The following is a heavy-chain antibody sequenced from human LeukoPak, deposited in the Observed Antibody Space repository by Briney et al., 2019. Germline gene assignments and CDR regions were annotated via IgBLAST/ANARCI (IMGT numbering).Heavy chain of an antibody. CDR2: IFTDGSTT. Sequence: GGSLRLSCVASEFNFFSYGMQWVRQAPGEGLVWVSRIFTDGSTTSYADSVKGRFTISRDNAKNTLYLQMNSLRAKDTAVYYCARELPREVTLDYWGQGTLVTVSP. V-gene: IGHV3-74*01. CDR3: ARELPREVTLDY. CDR1: EFNFFSYG. J-gene: IGHJ4*01. D-gene: IGHD2-21*02.